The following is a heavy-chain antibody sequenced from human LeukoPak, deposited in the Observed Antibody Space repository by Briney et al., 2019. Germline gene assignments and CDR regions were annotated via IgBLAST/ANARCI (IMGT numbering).Heavy chain of an antibody. J-gene: IGHJ4*02. CDR1: GGSISSYY. V-gene: IGHV4-59*01. CDR2: IYYSRST. Sequence: SETLSLTCTVSGGSISSYYWSWIRQPPGKGLEWIGYIYYSRSTNYNPSLKSRVTISVDTSKNQFSLKLSSVTAADTAVYYCASNRRYSYFDYWGQGTLVTVSS. CDR3: ASNRRYSYFDY. D-gene: IGHD4-11*01.